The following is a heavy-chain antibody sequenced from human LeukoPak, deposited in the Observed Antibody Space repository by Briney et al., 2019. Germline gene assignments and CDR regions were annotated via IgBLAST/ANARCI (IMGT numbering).Heavy chain of an antibody. CDR3: ARHSATTGYPIDY. J-gene: IGHJ4*02. V-gene: IGHV4-59*08. CDR1: GGSISGYY. Sequence: PSETLSLTCTVSGGSISGYYWSWIRQPPGKGLEWIAYIYYSGTTNYNPSLKSQVTISVDTSKNQFSLKLSSVTAADTAVYYCARHSATTGYPIDYWGQGTLVTVSS. CDR2: IYYSGTT. D-gene: IGHD1-26*01.